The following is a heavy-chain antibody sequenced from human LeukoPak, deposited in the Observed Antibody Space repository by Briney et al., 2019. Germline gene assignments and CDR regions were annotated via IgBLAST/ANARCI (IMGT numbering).Heavy chain of an antibody. CDR2: ISWNSGSI. CDR3: AKGSVRKSLSPPFDY. Sequence: GGSLRLSCAASGFTFDDYAMHWVRQAPGKGLEWVSGISWNSGSIGYADSVKGRFTISRDNSKNTLYLQMNSLRAEDTAVYYCAKGSVRKSLSPPFDYWGQGTLVTVSS. D-gene: IGHD1-14*01. V-gene: IGHV3-9*01. CDR1: GFTFDDYA. J-gene: IGHJ4*02.